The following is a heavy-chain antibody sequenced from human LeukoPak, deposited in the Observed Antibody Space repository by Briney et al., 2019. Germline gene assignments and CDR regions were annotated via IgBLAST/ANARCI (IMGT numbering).Heavy chain of an antibody. CDR1: GFTFDDYA. Sequence: PGGSLRLSCAASGFTFDDYAMHWVRQAPGKGLEWVSGISWNSGSIGYADSVKGRFAISRDNSKNTLSLQMNSLRTEDTGVYYCAKDREVGALDDDAFEIWGQGTMVTVSS. D-gene: IGHD1-26*01. CDR2: ISWNSGSI. CDR3: AKDREVGALDDDAFEI. V-gene: IGHV3-9*01. J-gene: IGHJ3*02.